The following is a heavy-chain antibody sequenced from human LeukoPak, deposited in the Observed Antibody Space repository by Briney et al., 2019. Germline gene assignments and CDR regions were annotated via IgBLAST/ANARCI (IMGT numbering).Heavy chain of an antibody. CDR3: ARDLGGTDRGVFDY. J-gene: IGHJ4*02. CDR2: ISGSGDNT. V-gene: IGHV3-23*01. D-gene: IGHD3-16*01. CDR1: GFAFYNYA. Sequence: GGSLRLSCAASGFAFYNYAMSWVRQAPGKGLEWVSSISGSGDNTYYADSVKGRVTISRDNSKNTLYLQMNSLRAEDTAVYYCARDLGGTDRGVFDYWGQGTLVTVSS.